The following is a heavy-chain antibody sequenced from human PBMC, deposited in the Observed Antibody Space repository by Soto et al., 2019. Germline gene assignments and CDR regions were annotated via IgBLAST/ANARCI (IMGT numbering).Heavy chain of an antibody. J-gene: IGHJ6*02. CDR1: GFTFSSYA. D-gene: IGHD6-13*01. CDR3: ARAPSIAAAVVSKGYYYGMDV. Sequence: QVQLVESGGGVVQPGRSLRLSCAASGFTFSSYAMHWVRQAPGKGLEWVAVISYDGSNKYYADSVKGRFTISRYNSKNTLYLQMNSLRAEDTAVYYCARAPSIAAAVVSKGYYYGMDVWGQGTTVTVSS. CDR2: ISYDGSNK. V-gene: IGHV3-30-3*01.